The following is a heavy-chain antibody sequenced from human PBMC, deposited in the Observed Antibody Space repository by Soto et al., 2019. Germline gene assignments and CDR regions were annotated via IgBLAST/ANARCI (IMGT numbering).Heavy chain of an antibody. V-gene: IGHV4-4*07. Sequence: PSETLSLTCTVSGGSIKNYYWSWIRQSAGKALEWIGRIYTRGSTKYNPSLKSRVTMSVDTSKNQFSLKLNSVSAADTAVYFCARDLLIVGAPDAFEIWGQGTMVTVS. CDR2: IYTRGST. CDR1: GGSIKNYY. CDR3: ARDLLIVGAPDAFEI. D-gene: IGHD1-26*01. J-gene: IGHJ3*02.